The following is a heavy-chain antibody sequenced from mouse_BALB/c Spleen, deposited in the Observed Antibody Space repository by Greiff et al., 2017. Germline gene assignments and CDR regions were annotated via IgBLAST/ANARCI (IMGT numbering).Heavy chain of an antibody. Sequence: QVQQQQPGAELVRPGASVKLSCKASGYTFTSYWINWVKQRPGQGLEWIGNIYPSDSYTNYNQKFKDKATLTVDKSSSTAYMQLSSPTSEDSAVYYCTRVYGNYPMDYWGQGTSVTVSS. CDR1: GYTFTSYW. CDR3: TRVYGNYPMDY. V-gene: IGHV1-69*02. CDR2: IYPSDSYT. D-gene: IGHD2-1*01. J-gene: IGHJ4*01.